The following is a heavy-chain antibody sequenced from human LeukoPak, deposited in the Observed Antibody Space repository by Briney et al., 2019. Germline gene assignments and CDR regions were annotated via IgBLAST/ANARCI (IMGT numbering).Heavy chain of an antibody. CDR1: GFTVSSYH. CDR3: AFARAGIVVAALDY. CDR2: ISGSGDRT. V-gene: IGHV3-23*01. Sequence: GGSLRLSCAASGFTVSSYHMSWVRQAPGKGLEWVSAISGSGDRTYYADSVKGRFTISRDNSKNTLYLQMNSLTAEDTAVYYCAFARAGIVVAALDYWGQGSLVTVSS. J-gene: IGHJ4*02. D-gene: IGHD2-15*01.